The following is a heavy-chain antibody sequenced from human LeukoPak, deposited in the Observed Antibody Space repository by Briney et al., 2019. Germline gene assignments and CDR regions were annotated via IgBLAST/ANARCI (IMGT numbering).Heavy chain of an antibody. Sequence: PSETLSLTCSVSGGSIRNYYWTWIRQPPGKGLEWIGYIFYSGSTNYNPSLKSRVTISLDTSKNHFSLKLNSVTAADTAVYYCAGSSSGSYYNGFDVWGQGTMVTVAS. CDR3: AGSSSGSYYNGFDV. D-gene: IGHD3-10*01. CDR2: IFYSGST. V-gene: IGHV4-59*01. J-gene: IGHJ3*01. CDR1: GGSIRNYY.